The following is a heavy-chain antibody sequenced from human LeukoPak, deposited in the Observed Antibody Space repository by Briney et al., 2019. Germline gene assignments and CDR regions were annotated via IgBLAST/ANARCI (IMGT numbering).Heavy chain of an antibody. V-gene: IGHV3-7*01. D-gene: IGHD6-13*01. CDR3: ARVVSYSSYYYYYYMDV. J-gene: IGHJ6*03. CDR1: GFTFSSYS. CDR2: IKQDGSEK. Sequence: GGSLRLSCAASGFTFSSYSMNWVRQAPGKGLEWVANIKQDGSEKYYVDSVKGRFTISRDNAKNSLYLQMNSLRAEDTAVYYCARVVSYSSYYYYYYMDVWDKGTTVTVSS.